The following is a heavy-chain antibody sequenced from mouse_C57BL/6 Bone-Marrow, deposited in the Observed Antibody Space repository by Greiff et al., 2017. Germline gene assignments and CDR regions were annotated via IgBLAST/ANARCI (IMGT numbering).Heavy chain of an antibody. CDR3: ARRRVYYGSFDY. V-gene: IGHV1-55*01. D-gene: IGHD1-1*01. CDR1: GYTFTSYW. J-gene: IGHJ2*01. CDR2: IYPGSGST. Sequence: QVQLQQPGAELVKPGASVKMSCKASGYTFTSYWITWVKQRPGQGLEWIGDIYPGSGSTNYNEKFKSKATLTVDTSSSPAYMQRSSLTSADSAVYYCARRRVYYGSFDYWGQGTTLTVSS.